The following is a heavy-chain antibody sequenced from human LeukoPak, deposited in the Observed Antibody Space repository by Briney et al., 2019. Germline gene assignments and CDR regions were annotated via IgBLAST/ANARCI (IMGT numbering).Heavy chain of an antibody. Sequence: GGSLRLSCAASGFTFSNYWIHWVRQAPGKGLVWVSRINSDGNSTSYADSVKGRFTISRDNAKNSLYLQMNSLRAEDTALYYCAREKTGDFWSGYSFDYWGQGTLVTVSS. V-gene: IGHV3-74*01. D-gene: IGHD3-3*01. CDR3: AREKTGDFWSGYSFDY. CDR2: INSDGNST. J-gene: IGHJ4*02. CDR1: GFTFSNYW.